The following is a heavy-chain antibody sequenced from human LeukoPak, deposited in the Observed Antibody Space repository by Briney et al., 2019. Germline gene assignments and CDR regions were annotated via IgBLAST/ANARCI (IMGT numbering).Heavy chain of an antibody. D-gene: IGHD6-19*01. Sequence: SQTLSLTCTVSGGSISSYYWSWIRQPPGKGLEWIGYIYYSGSTNYNPSLKSRVTISVDTSKNQFSLKLSSVTAADTAVYYCARHSSGWYVFDYWGQGTLVTVSS. V-gene: IGHV4-59*08. CDR3: ARHSSGWYVFDY. CDR1: GGSISSYY. CDR2: IYYSGST. J-gene: IGHJ4*02.